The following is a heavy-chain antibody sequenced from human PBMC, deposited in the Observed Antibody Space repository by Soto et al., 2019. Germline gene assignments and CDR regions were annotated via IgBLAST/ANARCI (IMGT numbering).Heavy chain of an antibody. CDR2: IDPSDSYT. Sequence: GESLKISCKGSGYSFTSYWISWVRQMPGKGLEWVGRIDPSDSYTNYSPSFQGHVTISADKSISTAYLQWSSLKASDTAMYYCARHLRYDSSGYLARPPHNSSHSWGQATLVT. D-gene: IGHD3-22*01. J-gene: IGHJ4*02. CDR1: GYSFTSYW. CDR3: ARHLRYDSSGYLARPPHNSSHS. V-gene: IGHV5-10-1*01.